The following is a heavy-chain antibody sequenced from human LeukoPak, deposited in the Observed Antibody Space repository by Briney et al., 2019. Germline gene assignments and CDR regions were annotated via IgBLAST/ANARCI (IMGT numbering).Heavy chain of an antibody. Sequence: GASVKVSCKTSGYTFTNYGISWVRQAPGQGLEWMGWTSGYNDDANYAQKLQGRVTMTTDTSTSTAYMELRSLRSDDTAVYYCARVWVYRGEVITQVEDSWGPGTLVSVSS. CDR1: GYTFTNYG. D-gene: IGHD3-16*01. V-gene: IGHV1-18*01. CDR3: ARVWVYRGEVITQVEDS. CDR2: TSGYNDDA. J-gene: IGHJ4*02.